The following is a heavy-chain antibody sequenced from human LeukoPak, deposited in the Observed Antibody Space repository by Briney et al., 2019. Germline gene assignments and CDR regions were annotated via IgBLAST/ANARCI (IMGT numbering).Heavy chain of an antibody. D-gene: IGHD2-8*01. V-gene: IGHV4-39*02. J-gene: IGHJ3*02. CDR1: GGSISSSSYY. CDR3: AREVVLMVSTSTAFDI. CDR2: IYYSGST. Sequence: SETLSLTCTVSGGSISSSSYYWGWIRQPPGKGLEWIGSIYYSGSTYYNPSLKSRATISVDTSKNQFSLKLSSVTAADTAVYYCAREVVLMVSTSTAFDIWGQGTMVTVSS.